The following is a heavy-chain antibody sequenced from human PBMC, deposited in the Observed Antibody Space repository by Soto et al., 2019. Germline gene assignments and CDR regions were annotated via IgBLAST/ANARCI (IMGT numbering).Heavy chain of an antibody. CDR2: ISAAGDP. V-gene: IGHV3-13*05. CDR3: ARTDRDFYGLDV. J-gene: IGHJ6*04. CDR1: GFTFRNYD. Sequence: VQLVESGGGLVQPGGSLRLSCEASGFTFRNYDMHWVRQGTGKGLEWVSGISAAGDPDYADSVEGRFTISRENAHNSFFLQMNSLRVGDTAVYYCARTDRDFYGLDVWGKGTTVIVSS.